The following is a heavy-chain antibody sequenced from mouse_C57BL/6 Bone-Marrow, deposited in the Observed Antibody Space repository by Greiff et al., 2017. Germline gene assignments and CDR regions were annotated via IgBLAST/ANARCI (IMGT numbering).Heavy chain of an antibody. CDR3: ARPQYYGSSYLYYFDY. D-gene: IGHD1-1*01. CDR2: IHPNSGST. CDR1: GYTFTSYW. V-gene: IGHV1-64*01. Sequence: QVQLKQPGAELVKPGASVKLSCKASGYTFTSYWMHWVKQRPGQGLEWIGMIHPNSGSTNYNEKFKSKATLTVDKSSSTAYMQLSSLTSEDSAVYYCARPQYYGSSYLYYFDYWGQGTTLTVSS. J-gene: IGHJ2*01.